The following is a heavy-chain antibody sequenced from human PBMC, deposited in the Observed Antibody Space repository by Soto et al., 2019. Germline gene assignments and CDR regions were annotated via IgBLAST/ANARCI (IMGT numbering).Heavy chain of an antibody. V-gene: IGHV3-66*01. Sequence: EVQLVESGGGLVQPGGSLRLSCAASGFTVSSNYMSWVRQAPGKGLEWVSVIYSGGSTYYADSVKGRFTISRDNSKNTLYLQVNSLRAEDTAVYYCARDEIDDYGDRDAFDIWGQGTMVTVSS. D-gene: IGHD4-17*01. CDR1: GFTVSSNY. J-gene: IGHJ3*02. CDR3: ARDEIDDYGDRDAFDI. CDR2: IYSGGST.